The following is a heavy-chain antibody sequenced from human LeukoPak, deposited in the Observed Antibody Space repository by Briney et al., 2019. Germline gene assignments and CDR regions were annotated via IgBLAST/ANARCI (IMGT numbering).Heavy chain of an antibody. V-gene: IGHV3-23*01. CDR3: AKANSGSYMYYFDS. CDR2: ISHTGGST. CDR1: GFTFSSCA. D-gene: IGHD1-26*01. J-gene: IGHJ4*02. Sequence: GGSLRLSCAASGFTFSSCAMSWVRQAPGRGLEWVSTISHTGGSTHYADSVKGRFTIPRDNSKNTVYLQVNTVRADDTAVYYCAKANSGSYMYYFDSWGQGTLVTVSS.